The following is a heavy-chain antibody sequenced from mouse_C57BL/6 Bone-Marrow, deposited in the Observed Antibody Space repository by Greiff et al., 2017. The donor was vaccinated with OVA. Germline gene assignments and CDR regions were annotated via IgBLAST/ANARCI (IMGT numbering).Heavy chain of an antibody. CDR1: GFSLTSYG. Sequence: QVQLQQSGPGLVQPSQSLSITCTVSGFSLTSYGVHWVRQSPGKGLEWLGVIWSGGSTDYTAAIISRLSISKDNSKIQVFFKMNSLQADDTAISYCARIGYYGYDGYYFDYWGQGTTLTVSS. CDR2: IWSGGST. D-gene: IGHD2-2*01. CDR3: ARIGYYGYDGYYFDY. V-gene: IGHV2-2*01. J-gene: IGHJ2*01.